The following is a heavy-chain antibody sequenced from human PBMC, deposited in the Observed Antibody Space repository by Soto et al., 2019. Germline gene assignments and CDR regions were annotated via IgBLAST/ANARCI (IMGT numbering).Heavy chain of an antibody. J-gene: IGHJ5*02. CDR3: ARSIAARFNWFDP. Sequence: SETLSLTCAVYGGSFSGYYWSWIRQPPGKGLEWIGEINHSGSTNYNRSLKSRVTVSVDKSKNQFSLKLSSVTAADTAVYYCARSIAARFNWFDPCGQRTLVTVSS. D-gene: IGHD6-6*01. CDR2: INHSGST. V-gene: IGHV4-34*01. CDR1: GGSFSGYY.